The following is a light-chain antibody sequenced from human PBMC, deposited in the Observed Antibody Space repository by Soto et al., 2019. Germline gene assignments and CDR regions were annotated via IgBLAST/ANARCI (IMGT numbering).Light chain of an antibody. V-gene: IGLV2-14*01. Sequence: QSALTQPASVSGSPGQSITISCTGSSSDIGDYKYVSWYKQHPGKAPKLMIYDVSNRPSGVSNRFSGSNSGNTASLTISGLHDEDEADYYSSSYTSTNFVIFGGGTKLTVL. CDR2: DVS. J-gene: IGLJ2*01. CDR1: SSDIGDYKY. CDR3: SSYTSTNFVI.